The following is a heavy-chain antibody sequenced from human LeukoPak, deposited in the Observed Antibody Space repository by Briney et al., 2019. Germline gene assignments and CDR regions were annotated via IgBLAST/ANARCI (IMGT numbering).Heavy chain of an antibody. J-gene: IGHJ3*02. Sequence: SETLSLTCTVSGGSISSYYWSWIRQPPGKGLEWIGYIYYSGSTNYNPSLKSRVTISVDTSKNQFSLKLSSVTAADTAVYYCASGERWLQYHDAFDIWGQGTMVTVSS. V-gene: IGHV4-59*08. CDR1: GGSISSYY. D-gene: IGHD5-24*01. CDR3: ASGERWLQYHDAFDI. CDR2: IYYSGST.